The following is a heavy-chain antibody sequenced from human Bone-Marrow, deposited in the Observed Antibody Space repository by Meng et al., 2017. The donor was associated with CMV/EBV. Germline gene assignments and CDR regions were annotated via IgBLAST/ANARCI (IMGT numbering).Heavy chain of an antibody. Sequence: GESLKISCAASGFTFSSSWMHWVRQAPGKGLVWVSHINSDGSDTKYADSVKGRFTISRDNAKNTLYLQMNSLRAEDTAVYYCARDRVEQLALLKYCYGMDVWGQGTTVTVPS. CDR1: GFTFSSSW. D-gene: IGHD6-6*01. V-gene: IGHV3-74*03. J-gene: IGHJ6*02. CDR2: INSDGSDT. CDR3: ARDRVEQLALLKYCYGMDV.